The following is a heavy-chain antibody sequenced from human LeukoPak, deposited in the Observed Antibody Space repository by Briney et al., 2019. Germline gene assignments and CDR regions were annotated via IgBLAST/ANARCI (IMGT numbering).Heavy chain of an antibody. CDR3: ARATPGYYYYYYGMDV. CDR2: IKQDGSEK. CDR1: GFTFSSYW. Sequence: GGSLRLSCAASGFTFSSYWMSWVRQAPGKGLEWVANIKQDGSEKYYVDSVKGRFTISRDNAKNSLYLQMNSLRAEDTAVYYCARATPGYYYYYYGMDVWGRGTMVTVSS. J-gene: IGHJ6*02. V-gene: IGHV3-7*01.